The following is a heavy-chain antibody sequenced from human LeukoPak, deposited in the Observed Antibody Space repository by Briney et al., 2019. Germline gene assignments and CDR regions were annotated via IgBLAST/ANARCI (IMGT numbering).Heavy chain of an antibody. CDR2: ISWNSGSI. J-gene: IGHJ5*02. CDR1: GFTIDDYT. D-gene: IGHD1-26*01. V-gene: IGHV3-9*01. Sequence: SLRLCYAASGFTIDDYTMHWGRQAPGKGLELVSSISWNSGSIGYADSVKRRFTISRDNAKNSLYLQMNSLRAEDTALYYCAKGYSGSYRNWFDPWGQGTLVTVSS. CDR3: AKGYSGSYRNWFDP.